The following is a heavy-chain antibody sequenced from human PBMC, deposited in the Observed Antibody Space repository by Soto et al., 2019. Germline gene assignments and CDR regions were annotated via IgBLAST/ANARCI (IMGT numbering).Heavy chain of an antibody. Sequence: VQLVQSGAEVKKPGSSVKVSCKSSGGTFSSYAISWVRQAPGQGLEWMGGIIPISGTANYAQKSQGRVTITADESTITAYMELTSLISVDTAVYYWARSQGSSTSLEIYYYYYYGMDVWGQVTTGTFSS. CDR2: IIPISGTA. CDR3: ARSQGSSTSLEIYYYYYYGMDV. D-gene: IGHD2-2*01. J-gene: IGHJ6*02. CDR1: GGTFSSYA. V-gene: IGHV1-69*01.